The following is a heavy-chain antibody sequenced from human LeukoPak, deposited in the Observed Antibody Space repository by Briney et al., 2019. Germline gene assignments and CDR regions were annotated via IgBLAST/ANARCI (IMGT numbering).Heavy chain of an antibody. CDR1: GYSISSGYY. CDR2: IYYSGST. J-gene: IGHJ4*02. V-gene: IGHV4-38-2*02. CDR3: ARDPLPTY. Sequence: SETLSLTCTVSGYSISSGYYWGWIQRPPGKGLEWIGSIYYSGSTYYNPSLKSRVTISVDTSKNQFSLKLSSVTAADTAVYYCARDPLPTYWGQGTLVTVSS. D-gene: IGHD5/OR15-5a*01.